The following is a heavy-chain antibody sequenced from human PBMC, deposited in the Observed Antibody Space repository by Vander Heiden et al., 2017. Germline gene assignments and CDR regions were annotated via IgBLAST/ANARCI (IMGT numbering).Heavy chain of an antibody. CDR1: GFTLGSYS. D-gene: IGHD5-12*01. J-gene: IGHJ3*02. Sequence: EVQLVESGGGLVKPGGSLRLYCAASGFTLGSYSMNWVRRAPGKGREWVSSVSSSSSYIYYADSVKGRFTISRDNAKNSLYLQMNSLRAEDTAVYYCARVGGWPGGALDIWGQGTMVTVSS. CDR2: VSSSSSYI. V-gene: IGHV3-21*01. CDR3: ARVGGWPGGALDI.